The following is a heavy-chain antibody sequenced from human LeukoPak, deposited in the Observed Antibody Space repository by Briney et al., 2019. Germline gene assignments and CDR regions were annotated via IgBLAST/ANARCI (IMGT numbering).Heavy chain of an antibody. CDR3: AKDLVAGMPYYGMDV. CDR1: GFTFSSYA. D-gene: IGHD6-19*01. V-gene: IGHV3-23*01. Sequence: GGSLRLSCAASGFTFSSYAMSWVRQAPGKGLEWVSAISGSGGSTYYADSVKGRLTISRDNSKNTLYLQMNSLRAEDTAVYYCAKDLVAGMPYYGMDVWGQGTTVTVSS. J-gene: IGHJ6*02. CDR2: ISGSGGST.